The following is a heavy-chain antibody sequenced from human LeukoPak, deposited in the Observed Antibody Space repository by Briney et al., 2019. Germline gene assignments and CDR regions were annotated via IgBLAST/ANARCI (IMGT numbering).Heavy chain of an antibody. Sequence: GGSLRLSCAASGFTFSSYAKSWVRQAPGKGLEWVSAISGSGGSTYYADSVKGRFTISRDNSKNTLYLQMNSLRAEDTAVYYCAKGRRRDYDFWSGYYSYYGMDVWGQGITVTVSS. J-gene: IGHJ6*02. CDR1: GFTFSSYA. V-gene: IGHV3-23*01. CDR2: ISGSGGST. D-gene: IGHD3-3*01. CDR3: AKGRRRDYDFWSGYYSYYGMDV.